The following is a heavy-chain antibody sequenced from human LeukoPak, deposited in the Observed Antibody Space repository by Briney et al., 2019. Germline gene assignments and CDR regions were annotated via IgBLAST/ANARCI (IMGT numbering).Heavy chain of an antibody. J-gene: IGHJ6*04. V-gene: IGHV1-69*01. CDR2: IIPIFGTA. CDR3: ARAGGYYYGSGSGNYYYYYGIDV. D-gene: IGHD3-10*01. CDR1: GGTFSSYA. Sequence: ASVKVSCKASGGTFSSYAISWVRQAPGQGLEWMGGIIPIFGTANYAQKFQGRVTITADESTSTAYMELSSLRSEDTAVYYCARAGGYYYGSGSGNYYYYYGIDVWGKGTTVTVSS.